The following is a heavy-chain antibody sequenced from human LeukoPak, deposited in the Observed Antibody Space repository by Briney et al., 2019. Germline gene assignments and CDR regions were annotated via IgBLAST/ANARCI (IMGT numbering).Heavy chain of an antibody. CDR3: AKDLLDIVVVPAASLGMDV. J-gene: IGHJ6*02. Sequence: GGSLRLSCAASGFTFDDYAMHWVHQAPGKGLEWVSLISGDGGSTYYADSVKGRFTISRDNSKNSLYLQMNSLRTEDTALYYCAKDLLDIVVVPAASLGMDVWGQGTTVTVSS. D-gene: IGHD2-2*03. CDR1: GFTFDDYA. CDR2: ISGDGGST. V-gene: IGHV3-43*02.